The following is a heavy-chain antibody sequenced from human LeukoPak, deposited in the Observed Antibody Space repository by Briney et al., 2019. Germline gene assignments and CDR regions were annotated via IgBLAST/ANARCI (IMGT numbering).Heavy chain of an antibody. D-gene: IGHD5-18*01. Sequence: SETLSLTCTVSGGSISSSRWSWIRQPAGKGLEWIGHIYASGSTNYNPSLKSRVTMSVDTSKNQLSLNLTSVTAADTAVYYCARVSDPRYSFFDPWGQGTLVTVSS. CDR3: ARVSDPRYSFFDP. V-gene: IGHV4-4*07. CDR1: GGSISSSR. J-gene: IGHJ5*02. CDR2: IYASGST.